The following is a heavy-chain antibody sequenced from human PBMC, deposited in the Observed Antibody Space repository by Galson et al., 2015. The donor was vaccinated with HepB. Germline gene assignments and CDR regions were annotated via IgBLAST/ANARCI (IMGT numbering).Heavy chain of an antibody. CDR2: LNRDGSQK. J-gene: IGHJ4*02. CDR1: GFTFGNYW. CDR3: ARDGYSYGLYDY. Sequence: SLRLSCAASGFTFGNYWMSWVRQAPGKGLEWVANLNRDGSQKNYVDSVKGRFTISRDNAKNSPSLQMNSLRVEDTAVYYCARDGYSYGLYDYWGQGTLVTVSS. D-gene: IGHD5-18*01. V-gene: IGHV3-7*03.